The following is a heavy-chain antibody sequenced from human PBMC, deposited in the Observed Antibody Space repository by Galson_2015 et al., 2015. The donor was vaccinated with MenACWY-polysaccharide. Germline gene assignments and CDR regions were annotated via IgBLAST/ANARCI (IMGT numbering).Heavy chain of an antibody. CDR1: GDSINAYY. D-gene: IGHD3-10*01. J-gene: IGHJ4*02. V-gene: IGHV4-59*01. CDR2: IYNSGST. CDR3: ARVTSVIRGVISN. Sequence: QVQLQESGPGLVKPSETLSLTCTVSGDSINAYYLSWIRQPPGKGLEWIGYIYNSGSTNYNPSLESRVTISVDTSKNQFSLKLNSVTAADTAVYYCARVTSVIRGVISNWGQGTLVTVSS.